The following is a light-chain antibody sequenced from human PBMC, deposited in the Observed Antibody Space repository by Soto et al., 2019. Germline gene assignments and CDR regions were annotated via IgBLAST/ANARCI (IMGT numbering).Light chain of an antibody. J-gene: IGKJ1*01. V-gene: IGKV1-39*01. CDR2: AAS. Sequence: DIQMTQSPSSLSASVGDRVTITCRASQSISNYLNWYQQKPGKAPKLLIYAASSLQSGVPSRFSGSGSGTDFTLTISSLQPEDFATYYCQQSYSTRHSTFGQGTKVDIK. CDR3: QQSYSTRHST. CDR1: QSISNY.